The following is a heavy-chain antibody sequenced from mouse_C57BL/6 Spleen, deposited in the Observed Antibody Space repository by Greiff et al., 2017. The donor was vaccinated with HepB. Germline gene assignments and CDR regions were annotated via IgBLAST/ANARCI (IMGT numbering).Heavy chain of an antibody. CDR3: AKEGLITTVVGYFDV. CDR1: GYAFSSYW. Sequence: QVQLQQSGAELVKPGASVKISCKASGYAFSSYWMNWVKQRPGKGLEWIGQIYPGDGDTNYNGKFKGKATLTADKSSSTAYMQLSSLTSEDSAVYCCAKEGLITTVVGYFDVWGTGTTVTVSS. D-gene: IGHD1-1*01. J-gene: IGHJ1*03. CDR2: IYPGDGDT. V-gene: IGHV1-80*01.